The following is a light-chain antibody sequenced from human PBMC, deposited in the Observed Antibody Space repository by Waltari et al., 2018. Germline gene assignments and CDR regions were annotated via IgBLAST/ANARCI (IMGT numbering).Light chain of an antibody. CDR1: QSVSSSY. J-gene: IGKJ3*01. CDR3: QQYGSSPR. Sequence: EIVLTQSPGTLSLSPGERATLSCRASQSVSSSYLAWYQQKPGQAPRLLIYGASSRATGIQDRFSGSGSGTDFTLTISRLEPEDFAVYYCQQYGSSPRFGPGTKVDIK. CDR2: GAS. V-gene: IGKV3-20*01.